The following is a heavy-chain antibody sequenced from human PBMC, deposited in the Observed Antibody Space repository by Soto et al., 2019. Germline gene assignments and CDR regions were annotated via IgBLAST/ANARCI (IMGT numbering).Heavy chain of an antibody. CDR3: ARRGPGTYFDY. CDR2: IWDDGSKK. CDR1: GLNFRGYG. D-gene: IGHD6-13*01. Sequence: GGSLRLSCAASGLNFRGYGFHWVRQAPGKGLDWVAVIWDDGSKKFYADSVKGRFTFSRDDSRNTLFLQINSLRDEDTAIYYCARRGPGTYFDYWGQGTLVTVSS. J-gene: IGHJ4*02. V-gene: IGHV3-33*01.